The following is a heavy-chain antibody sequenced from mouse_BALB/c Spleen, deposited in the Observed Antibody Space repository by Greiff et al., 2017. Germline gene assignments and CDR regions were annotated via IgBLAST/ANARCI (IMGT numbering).Heavy chain of an antibody. J-gene: IGHJ2*01. V-gene: IGHV5-4*02. CDR1: GFTFSDYY. CDR3: ARDNDYDVGDY. CDR2: ISDGGSYT. Sequence: EVQLVESGGGLVKPGGSLKLSCAASGFTFSDYYMYWVRQTPEKRLEWVATISDGGSYTYYPDSVKGRFTISRDNAKNNLYLQMSSLKSEDTAMYYCARDNDYDVGDYWGQGTTLTVSS. D-gene: IGHD2-4*01.